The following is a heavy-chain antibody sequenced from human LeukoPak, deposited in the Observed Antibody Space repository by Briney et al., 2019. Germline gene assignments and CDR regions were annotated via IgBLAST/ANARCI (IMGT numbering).Heavy chain of an antibody. CDR2: ISYDGSNK. CDR1: GFTFSSYG. CDR3: AKGSSYYDILTGYYGFDY. J-gene: IGHJ4*02. D-gene: IGHD3-9*01. Sequence: GRSLRLSCAASGFTFSSYGMHWVRQAPGKGLEWVAVISYDGSNKYYADSVKGRLTISRDNSKNTLYLQMNSLRAEDTAVYYCAKGSSYYDILTGYYGFDYWGQGTLVTVSS. V-gene: IGHV3-30*18.